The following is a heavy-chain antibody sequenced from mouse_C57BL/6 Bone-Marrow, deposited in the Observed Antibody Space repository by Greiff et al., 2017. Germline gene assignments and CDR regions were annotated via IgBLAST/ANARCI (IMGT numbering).Heavy chain of an antibody. V-gene: IGHV1-81*01. CDR2: IYPRSGNT. CDR3: ARWGLLRFHYFDY. Sequence: QVQLQQSGAELARPGASVKLSCKASGYTFTSYGISWVKQRTGQGLAWIGEIYPRSGNTYYNEKFKGKATLTADKSSSTAYMARRSLTSEDSADDFCARWGLLRFHYFDYWGQGTTLTVAS. CDR1: GYTFTSYG. D-gene: IGHD1-1*01. J-gene: IGHJ2*01.